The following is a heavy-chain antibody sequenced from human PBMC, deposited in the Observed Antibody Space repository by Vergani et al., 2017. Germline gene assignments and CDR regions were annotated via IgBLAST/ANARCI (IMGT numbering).Heavy chain of an antibody. Sequence: QVHLVQSGAEVKKPGASVTVSCKASGYTFTGYYMHWVRQAPGQGLEWMGWINPNSGGTNYAQKFQGRVTMTRDTSISTVYMELSRLRSDDTAVYYCARDLWPRAAEYGMDVWGQGTTVTVSS. CDR2: INPNSGGT. J-gene: IGHJ6*02. CDR3: ARDLWPRAAEYGMDV. V-gene: IGHV1-2*02. CDR1: GYTFTGYY. D-gene: IGHD6-13*01.